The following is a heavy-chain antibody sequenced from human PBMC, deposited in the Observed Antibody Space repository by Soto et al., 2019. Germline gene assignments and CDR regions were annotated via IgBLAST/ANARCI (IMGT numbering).Heavy chain of an antibody. CDR1: GFTFRSFT. Sequence: VSLRLSCAASGFTFRSFTMSWVRQAPGKGLEWVSTISSNSAYIYYTDALRGRFTISRDNAKNSLHLQMKSLRAEDTAVYYCTRDASRDSSARGWFDPWGPGTLVTVSS. J-gene: IGHJ5*02. D-gene: IGHD6-13*01. CDR3: TRDASRDSSARGWFDP. CDR2: ISSNSAYI. V-gene: IGHV3-21*01.